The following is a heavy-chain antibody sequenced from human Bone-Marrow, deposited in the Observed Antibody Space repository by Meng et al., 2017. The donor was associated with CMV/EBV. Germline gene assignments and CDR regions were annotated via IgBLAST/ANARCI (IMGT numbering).Heavy chain of an antibody. CDR1: GYNFTSYY. Sequence: ASVKVSCKASGYNFTSYYMHWVRQAPGQGLEWMGIINPSGGSTSYAQKFQGRVTMTRDTSTSRVYMELSSLRSEDTAVYYCARDHSIHGVVFAINRFDPWGPGTLVTVSS. CDR2: INPSGGST. V-gene: IGHV1-46*01. D-gene: IGHD2-21*01. CDR3: ARDHSIHGVVFAINRFDP. J-gene: IGHJ5*02.